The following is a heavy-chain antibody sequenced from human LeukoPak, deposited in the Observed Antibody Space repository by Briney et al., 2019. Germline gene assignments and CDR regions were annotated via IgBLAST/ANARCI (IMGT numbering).Heavy chain of an antibody. CDR3: ARGFGGRSAAFDY. Sequence: SETLSLTCAVYGGSFSGYYWSWIRQPPGKGLEWIGEINHSGSTNHNPSLKSRVTISVDTSKNQFSLKLSSVTAADTAVYYCARGFGGRSAAFDYWGQGTLVTVSS. D-gene: IGHD4-23*01. CDR1: GGSFSGYY. CDR2: INHSGST. J-gene: IGHJ4*02. V-gene: IGHV4-34*01.